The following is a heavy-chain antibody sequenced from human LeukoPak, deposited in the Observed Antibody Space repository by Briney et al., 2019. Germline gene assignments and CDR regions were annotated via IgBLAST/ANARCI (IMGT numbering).Heavy chain of an antibody. CDR3: ARDRGKRFLEWLTHYYGMDV. CDR2: ISYDGSNK. V-gene: IGHV3-30-3*01. Sequence: GGSLRLSCAASGFTFSSYWVSWVRQAPGKGLEWVAVISYDGSNKYYADSVKGRFTISRDNSKNTLYLQMNSLRAEDTAVYYCARDRGKRFLEWLTHYYGMDVWGQGTTVTVSS. J-gene: IGHJ6*02. CDR1: GFTFSSYW. D-gene: IGHD3-3*01.